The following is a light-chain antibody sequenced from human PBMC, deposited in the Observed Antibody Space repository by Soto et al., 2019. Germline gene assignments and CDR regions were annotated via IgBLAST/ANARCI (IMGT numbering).Light chain of an antibody. J-gene: IGLJ1*01. CDR1: SSDVGGYKY. Sequence: QSALTQPPSASGSPGQSVTISCTGTSSDVGGYKYVSWYQQKSGKAPKLIIYEVNERPSGVSNRFSGSKSGNTASLTISGLQAEDEADYYCSSYTNSNTLVFGSGTKLTVL. V-gene: IGLV2-14*01. CDR2: EVN. CDR3: SSYTNSNTLV.